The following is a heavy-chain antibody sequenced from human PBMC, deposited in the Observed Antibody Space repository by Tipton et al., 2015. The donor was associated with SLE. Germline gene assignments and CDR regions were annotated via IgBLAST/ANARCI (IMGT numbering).Heavy chain of an antibody. V-gene: IGHV4-38-2*02. CDR2: VNHGGNT. Sequence: SLTCTVSGGSITTSNYWSWIRQSPGKGLEWIGSVNHGGNTYYNPSLKSRVTISVDTSKNHFSLKLRSVTAADTAVYYCARGTVSTRFDPWGQGILVTVSS. CDR3: ARGTVSTRFDP. D-gene: IGHD4-11*01. CDR1: GGSITTSNY. J-gene: IGHJ5*02.